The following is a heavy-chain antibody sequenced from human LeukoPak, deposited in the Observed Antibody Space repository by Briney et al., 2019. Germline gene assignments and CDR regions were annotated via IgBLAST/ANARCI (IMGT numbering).Heavy chain of an antibody. Sequence: SETLSLTCTVSGGSISSSSYYWGWIRQPPGKGLEWIGSIYYSGSTYYNPSLKSRVTISVDTSKNQFYLKLSCVTAADTAVCYCASRSRLLRYCSGGSCYSMDDWGKGTTVTVSS. V-gene: IGHV4-39*07. D-gene: IGHD2-15*01. J-gene: IGHJ6*03. CDR3: ASRSRLLRYCSGGSCYSMDD. CDR1: GGSISSSSYY. CDR2: IYYSGST.